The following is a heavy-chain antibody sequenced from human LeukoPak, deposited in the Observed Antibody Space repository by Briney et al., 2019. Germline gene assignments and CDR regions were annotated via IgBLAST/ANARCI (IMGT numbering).Heavy chain of an antibody. J-gene: IGHJ4*02. CDR3: ARGVYGSGIYFFDY. CDR1: GFTFSSYS. Sequence: GGSLRLSCAASGFTFSSYSMNWVRQAPGKGLEWVSSISSSSSYIYYADSVKGRFTISRDNAKNSLYLQMNSLRAEDTAVYYCARGVYGSGIYFFDYWGQGTLVTVSS. D-gene: IGHD3-10*01. CDR2: ISSSSSYI. V-gene: IGHV3-21*01.